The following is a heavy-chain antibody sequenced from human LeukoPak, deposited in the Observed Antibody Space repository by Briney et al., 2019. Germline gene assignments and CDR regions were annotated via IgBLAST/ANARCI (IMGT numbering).Heavy chain of an antibody. J-gene: IGHJ4*02. V-gene: IGHV4-39*01. Sequence: SETLSLTCTVSGGSISSSSYYWGWIRQPPGKGLEWIGRIYYSGSTYYNPSLKSRVTISVDTSKNQFSLKLSSVTDADTAVYYCARQPIEEQPRDYWGQGTLVTVSS. CDR1: GGSISSSSYY. D-gene: IGHD6-13*01. CDR3: ARQPIEEQPRDY. CDR2: IYYSGST.